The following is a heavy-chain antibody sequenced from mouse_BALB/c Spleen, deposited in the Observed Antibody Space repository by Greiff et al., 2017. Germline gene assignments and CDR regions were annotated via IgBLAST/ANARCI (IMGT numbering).Heavy chain of an antibody. CDR1: GFNIKDTY. Sequence: EVKLMESGAELVKPGASVKLSCTASGFNIKDTYMHWVKQRPEQGLEWIGRIDPANGNTKYDPKFQGKATITADTSSNTAYLQLSSLTSEDTAVYYCARIYYYGSSYVDYAMDYWGQGTSVTVSS. D-gene: IGHD1-1*01. CDR2: IDPANGNT. V-gene: IGHV14-3*02. J-gene: IGHJ4*01. CDR3: ARIYYYGSSYVDYAMDY.